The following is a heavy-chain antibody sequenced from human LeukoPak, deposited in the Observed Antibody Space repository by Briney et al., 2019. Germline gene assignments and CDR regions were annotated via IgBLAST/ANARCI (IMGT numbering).Heavy chain of an antibody. D-gene: IGHD6-19*01. J-gene: IGHJ4*02. CDR3: ARVSVAGDYTFDY. V-gene: IGHV4-34*01. CDR2: INHSGST. CDR1: GGSFSGYY. Sequence: PSETLSLTCAVYGGSFSGYYWSWIRQPPGKGLEWIGEINHSGSTNYNPSLKSRVTISVDTSKNQFSLKLSSVTAADTAVYYCARVSVAGDYTFDYWGQGTLVTVSS.